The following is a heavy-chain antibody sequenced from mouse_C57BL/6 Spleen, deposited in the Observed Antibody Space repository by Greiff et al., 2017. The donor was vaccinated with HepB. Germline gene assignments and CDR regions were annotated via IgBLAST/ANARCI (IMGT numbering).Heavy chain of an antibody. V-gene: IGHV1-69*01. CDR3: ARGGDYLYYAMDY. Sequence: QVQLQQSGAELVMPGASVKLSCKASGYTFTSYWMHWVKQRPGQGLEWIGEIDPSDSYTNYNQKFKGKSTLTVDKSSSTAYMQLSSLTSEDSAVYYCARGGDYLYYAMDYWGQGTSVTVSS. D-gene: IGHD2-4*01. CDR1: GYTFTSYW. J-gene: IGHJ4*01. CDR2: IDPSDSYT.